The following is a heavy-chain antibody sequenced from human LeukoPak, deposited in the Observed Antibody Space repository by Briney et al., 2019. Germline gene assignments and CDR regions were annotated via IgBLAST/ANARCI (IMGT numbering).Heavy chain of an antibody. CDR2: IYHSGST. D-gene: IGHD3-16*02. CDR1: GYSISSGYY. Sequence: SETLSLTCTVSGYSISSGYYWGWIRQPPGKGLEWIGSIYHSGSTYYNPSLKSRVTISVDTSKNQFSLKLSSVTAADTAVYYCARFPLWDYVWGSYRVPFRGGLSWGQGTLVTVSS. J-gene: IGHJ5*02. CDR3: ARFPLWDYVWGSYRVPFRGGLS. V-gene: IGHV4-38-2*02.